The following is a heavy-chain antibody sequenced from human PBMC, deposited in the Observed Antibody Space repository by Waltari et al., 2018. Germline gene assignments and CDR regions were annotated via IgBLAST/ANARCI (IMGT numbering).Heavy chain of an antibody. J-gene: IGHJ5*02. CDR2: VYHSGT. Sequence: QVQLQESGPGLVKPSETLSLICIVSGYSINRGYYWGWIRQPPGKGLEWIVIVYHSGTYYNPSLKSRVTISLDTSKNQFSLKVTSVTAADTAVYFCARSGSNWFDPWGQGTLVTVSS. CDR1: GYSINRGYY. V-gene: IGHV4-38-2*02. D-gene: IGHD1-26*01. CDR3: ARSGSNWFDP.